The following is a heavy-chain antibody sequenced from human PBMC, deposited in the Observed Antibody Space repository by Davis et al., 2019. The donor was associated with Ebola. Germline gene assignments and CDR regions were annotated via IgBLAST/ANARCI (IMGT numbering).Heavy chain of an antibody. D-gene: IGHD3-22*01. CDR1: GFTFSSYS. CDR3: AKDFTMIVVVGGVAY. V-gene: IGHV3-23*01. CDR2: ISGSGGST. Sequence: GESLKISCAASGFTFSSYSMNWVRQAPGKGLEWVSAISGSGGSTYYADSVKGRFTISRDNSKNTLYLQMNSLRAEDTAVYYCAKDFTMIVVVGGVAYCGQGTLVTVSS. J-gene: IGHJ4*02.